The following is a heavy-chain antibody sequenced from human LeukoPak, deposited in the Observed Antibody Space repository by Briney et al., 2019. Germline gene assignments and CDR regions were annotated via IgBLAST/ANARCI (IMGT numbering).Heavy chain of an antibody. CDR2: IYHSGST. D-gene: IGHD4-17*01. CDR3: ARLTHGDYVGV. Sequence: SETLSLTCAVYGGSFSGYYWSWIRQPPGKGLEWIGYIYHSGSTYYNPSLKSRVTISVDRSKNQFSLKLSSVTAADTAVYHCARLTHGDYVGVWGQGTLVTVSS. J-gene: IGHJ4*02. V-gene: IGHV4-34*01. CDR1: GGSFSGYY.